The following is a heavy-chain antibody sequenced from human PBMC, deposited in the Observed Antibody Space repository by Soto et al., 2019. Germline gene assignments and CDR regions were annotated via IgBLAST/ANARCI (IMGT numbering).Heavy chain of an antibody. V-gene: IGHV4-59*01. D-gene: IGHD6-13*01. CDR1: GGSISSYY. J-gene: IGHJ6*02. CDR2: IYYSGST. Sequence: SETLSLTCTVSGGSISSYYWSWIRQPPGKGLEWIGYIYYSGSTNYNPSLKSRVTISVDTSKNQFSLKLSSVTAADTAVYYCARGRGIAAPGDYYGMDVCGQGSTVTVSS. CDR3: ARGRGIAAPGDYYGMDV.